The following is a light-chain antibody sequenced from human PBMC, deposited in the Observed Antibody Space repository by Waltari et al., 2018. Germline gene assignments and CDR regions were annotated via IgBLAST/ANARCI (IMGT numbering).Light chain of an antibody. CDR1: QGISSY. J-gene: IGKJ2*03. V-gene: IGKV1-39*01. Sequence: DIQMTQSPSSLSASVGDRVTITCRASQGISSYLNWYQQKPGKAPKLLIYYANHLESGVPSRFSGSGSGTEFTLTISSLQPEDFATYYCQQFNSLPSSFGQGTKVEIK. CDR3: QQFNSLPSS. CDR2: YAN.